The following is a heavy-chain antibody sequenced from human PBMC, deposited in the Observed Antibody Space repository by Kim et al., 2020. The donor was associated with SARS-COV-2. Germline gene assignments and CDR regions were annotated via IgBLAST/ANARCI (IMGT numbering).Heavy chain of an antibody. Sequence: YYADSVKGRFTISRDNSKNTLYLQMNSLRAEDTAVYYCAKVIAAAGPAGFWGQGTLVTVSS. V-gene: IGHV3-23*01. CDR3: AKVIAAAGPAGF. J-gene: IGHJ4*02. D-gene: IGHD6-13*01.